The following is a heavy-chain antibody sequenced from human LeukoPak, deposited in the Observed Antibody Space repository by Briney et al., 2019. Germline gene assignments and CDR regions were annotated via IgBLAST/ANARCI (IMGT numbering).Heavy chain of an antibody. Sequence: SETLSLTCAVYGGFFSGYYWRWIRQPPGKGVEGIGEINHSGSTNYNPSLKSRVTISVDTSKNQLSLKLSSVTAADTAVYYCARAWFGELSFYYYGMDVWGQGTTVTVSS. CDR1: GGFFSGYY. V-gene: IGHV4-34*01. CDR3: ARAWFGELSFYYYGMDV. CDR2: INHSGST. D-gene: IGHD3-10*01. J-gene: IGHJ6*02.